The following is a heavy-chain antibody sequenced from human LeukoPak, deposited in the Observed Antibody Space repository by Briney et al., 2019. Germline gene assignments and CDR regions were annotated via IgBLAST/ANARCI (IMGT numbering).Heavy chain of an antibody. Sequence: ASVRVSCKASGSTFSSYAISWVRQAPGQGLEWMGRIIPILGIANYAQKFQGRVTITADKSTSTAYMELSSLRSEDTAVYYCARDWYYDSSGYEGNAFDIWGQGTMVTVSS. CDR1: GSTFSSYA. V-gene: IGHV1-69*04. CDR3: ARDWYYDSSGYEGNAFDI. CDR2: IIPILGIA. J-gene: IGHJ3*02. D-gene: IGHD3-22*01.